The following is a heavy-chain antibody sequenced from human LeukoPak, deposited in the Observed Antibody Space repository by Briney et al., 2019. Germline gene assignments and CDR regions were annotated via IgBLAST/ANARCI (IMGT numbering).Heavy chain of an antibody. J-gene: IGHJ5*02. V-gene: IGHV4-59*08. Sequence: SETLSLTCTVSGGSISSYYWSWIRQPPGKGLEWIGYIYYSGSTNYNPSLKGRVTISVDTSKNQFSLKLSSVTAADTAVYYCARRSYSSGWSFWFDPWGQGTLVTVSS. CDR2: IYYSGST. CDR1: GGSISSYY. D-gene: IGHD6-19*01. CDR3: ARRSYSSGWSFWFDP.